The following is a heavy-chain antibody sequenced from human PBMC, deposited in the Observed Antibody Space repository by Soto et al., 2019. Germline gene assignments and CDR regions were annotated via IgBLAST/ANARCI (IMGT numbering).Heavy chain of an antibody. Sequence: ASVKVSCKASGGTFSSYTISCVRQAPGQGLEWMGRIIPILGIANYAQKFQGRVTITADKSTSTAYMELSSLRSEDTAVYYCARDRYILYYMDVWGKGTTVTVSS. V-gene: IGHV1-69*04. CDR2: IIPILGIA. J-gene: IGHJ6*03. CDR3: ARDRYILYYMDV. D-gene: IGHD3-16*02. CDR1: GGTFSSYT.